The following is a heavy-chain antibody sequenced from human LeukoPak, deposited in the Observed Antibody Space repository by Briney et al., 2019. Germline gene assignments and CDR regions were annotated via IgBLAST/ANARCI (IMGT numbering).Heavy chain of an antibody. V-gene: IGHV1-2*02. CDR1: GYTFTGYY. CDR3: ARDPTEQWLVSIYYYYYGMDV. J-gene: IGHJ6*02. D-gene: IGHD6-19*01. CDR2: INPNSGGT. Sequence: ASVKVSCKASGYTFTGYYMHWVRQAPGQGLEWMGWINPNSGGTNYAQKFQGRVTMTRDTSISTAYMELSRLRSDDTAVYYCARDPTEQWLVSIYYYYYGMDVWGQGTTVTVSS.